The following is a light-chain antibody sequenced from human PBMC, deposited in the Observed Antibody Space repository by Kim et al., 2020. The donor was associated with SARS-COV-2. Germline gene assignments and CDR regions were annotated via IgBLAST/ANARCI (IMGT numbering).Light chain of an antibody. J-gene: IGKJ4*01. CDR2: GAS. Sequence: EIVMMQSPATLSVSPGERATLSCRASQSVSSNLAWYQQKPGQAPRVLMYGASTRATGIPARFSGSGSGTEFTLTISSLQSEDSAIYHCQQYNDWPLTFGGGTKVDIK. CDR1: QSVSSN. CDR3: QQYNDWPLT. V-gene: IGKV3-15*01.